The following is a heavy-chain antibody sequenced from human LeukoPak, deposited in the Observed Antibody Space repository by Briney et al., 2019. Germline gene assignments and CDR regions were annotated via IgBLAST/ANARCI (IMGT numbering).Heavy chain of an antibody. J-gene: IGHJ3*01. Sequence: PGGSLRLSCAASGFTVSTNYMSWVRQAPGKGLEWVSGVSQNSFNMGYADSVKGRFTISRDYAKKSLYLQMNGLRPDDMALYYCAKATGSGAFDVWGQGTMVTVSS. CDR1: GFTVSTNY. V-gene: IGHV3-9*03. CDR2: VSQNSFNM. CDR3: AKATGSGAFDV.